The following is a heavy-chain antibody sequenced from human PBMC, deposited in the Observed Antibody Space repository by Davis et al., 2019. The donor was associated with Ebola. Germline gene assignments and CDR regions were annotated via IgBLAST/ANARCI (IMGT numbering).Heavy chain of an antibody. D-gene: IGHD4-17*01. J-gene: IGHJ4*02. CDR3: ATYTMTPLPFDY. V-gene: IGHV1-46*01. Sequence: ASVKVSCKASGYTFTSYYMHWVRKAPGQGLEWMGLIHPNDGTTKYPQKFQDRLTITRDTSTSTVYMELSGLRPDDTAMYYCATYTMTPLPFDYWGQGTLVTVSS. CDR1: GYTFTSYY. CDR2: IHPNDGTT.